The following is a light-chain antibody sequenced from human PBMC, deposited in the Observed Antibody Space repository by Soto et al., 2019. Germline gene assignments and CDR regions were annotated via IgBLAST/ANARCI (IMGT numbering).Light chain of an antibody. J-gene: IGKJ1*01. V-gene: IGKV3-20*01. CDR3: QQYSTSPWT. CDR2: GAS. Sequence: EIVLTQSPGTLSLSPGERATLSCRASQSVSSNYLAWYRQRPGQAPRLLIYGASSRATGIPDRFSGNGSGTDFILTISRLEPEDVAVYYCQQYSTSPWTFGQGTKVEIK. CDR1: QSVSSNY.